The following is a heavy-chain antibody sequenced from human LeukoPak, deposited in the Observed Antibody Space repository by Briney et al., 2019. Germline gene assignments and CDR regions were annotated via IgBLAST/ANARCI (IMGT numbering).Heavy chain of an antibody. CDR3: AGGYYDFWSGYYDAFDI. V-gene: IGHV1-46*03. D-gene: IGHD3-3*01. CDR1: GYTFTSYY. Sequence: ASVKVSCKASGYTFTSYYMHWVRQAPGQGLEWMGLINPTGGSTGYAQKFQGRVTMTRDTSTSTVYMELSSLRSEDTAVYYCAGGYYDFWSGYYDAFDIWGQGTMVTVSS. J-gene: IGHJ3*02. CDR2: INPTGGST.